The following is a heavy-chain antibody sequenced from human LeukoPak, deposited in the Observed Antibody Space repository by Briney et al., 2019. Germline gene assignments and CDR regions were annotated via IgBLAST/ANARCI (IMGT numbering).Heavy chain of an antibody. Sequence: SVKVSCKASGGTFISYAISWVRQAPGQGLEWMGGIIPIFGTANYAQKFQGRVTITADESTSTAYMELSSLRSEDTAVYYCAALYYYDSSPRFDYWGQGTLVTVSS. D-gene: IGHD3-22*01. CDR1: GGTFISYA. CDR3: AALYYYDSSPRFDY. CDR2: IIPIFGTA. V-gene: IGHV1-69*13. J-gene: IGHJ4*02.